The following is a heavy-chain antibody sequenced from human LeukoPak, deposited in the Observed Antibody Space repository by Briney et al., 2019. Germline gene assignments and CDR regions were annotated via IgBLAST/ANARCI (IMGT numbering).Heavy chain of an antibody. CDR2: INSDGRST. CDR1: GLTFSSYW. Sequence: GGSLRLSCAASGLTFSSYWMHWVRQAPGKGLVWVSRINSDGRSTSYADSVKGRFTIPRDNPKNTLHLQMNSLRAEDTAVNYCARHSSGYYHYDYWGPGNPVTVAS. D-gene: IGHD3-22*01. J-gene: IGHJ4*02. V-gene: IGHV3-74*01. CDR3: ARHSSGYYHYDY.